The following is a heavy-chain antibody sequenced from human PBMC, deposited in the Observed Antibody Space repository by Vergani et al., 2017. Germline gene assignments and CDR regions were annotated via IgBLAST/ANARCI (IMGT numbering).Heavy chain of an antibody. Sequence: QVQLVQSGAEVKKPGASVKVSCKASGYTFTSYAMHWVRQAPGQRLEWMGWINAGNGNTKYSQKFQGRVTITRDTSASTAYMELSSLRSEDTAVYYCARERGYCSSTSCPFDIWGQGTMVTVSS. CDR1: GYTFTSYA. CDR3: ARERGYCSSTSCPFDI. J-gene: IGHJ3*02. CDR2: INAGNGNT. D-gene: IGHD2-2*01. V-gene: IGHV1-3*01.